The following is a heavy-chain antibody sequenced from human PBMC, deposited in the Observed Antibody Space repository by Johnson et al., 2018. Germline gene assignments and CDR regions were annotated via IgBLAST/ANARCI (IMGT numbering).Heavy chain of an antibody. CDR3: AREDWNYGRGTLDM. Sequence: VQLVQSGGGLVQPGGSLRLSCAASGFTFTSYWMHWVRQAPGKGLVWVSRINSDGSSTSYADSVKGRFTIPRDNSKSTFYLQMERLRVEDTAVYYCAREDWNYGRGTLDMWGQGTMVAVSS. CDR2: INSDGSST. J-gene: IGHJ3*01. V-gene: IGHV3-74*01. CDR1: GFTFTSYW. D-gene: IGHD1-7*01.